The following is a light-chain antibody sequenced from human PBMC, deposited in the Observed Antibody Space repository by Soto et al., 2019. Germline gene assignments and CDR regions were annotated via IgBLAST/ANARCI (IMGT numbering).Light chain of an antibody. CDR1: SSDVGGYKY. CDR2: EVN. Sequence: QSALTQPPSASGSPGQSVTISCTGTSSDVGGYKYVSWYQQQPGKAPKLMIFEVNKRPSGVPDRFSGSKSGNTASLTVSGLQDEDEADYYCSSYAGINNLGVFGTGTKVTVL. V-gene: IGLV2-8*01. J-gene: IGLJ1*01. CDR3: SSYAGINNLGV.